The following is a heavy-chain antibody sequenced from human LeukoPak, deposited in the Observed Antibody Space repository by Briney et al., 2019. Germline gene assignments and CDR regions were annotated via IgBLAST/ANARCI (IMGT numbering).Heavy chain of an antibody. CDR2: IDSTGAYT. CDR3: AKAHGDSSYDY. J-gene: IGHJ4*02. D-gene: IGHD4-17*01. Sequence: GGSLRLSCAASGFIFSNYAMSWVRQAPGKGLEWVSAIDSTGAYTWYADSVKGRFTISKDNSKNTLYLQMNSLRAEDTAVYYCAKAHGDSSYDYWGQGTLVTVSS. CDR1: GFIFSNYA. V-gene: IGHV3-23*01.